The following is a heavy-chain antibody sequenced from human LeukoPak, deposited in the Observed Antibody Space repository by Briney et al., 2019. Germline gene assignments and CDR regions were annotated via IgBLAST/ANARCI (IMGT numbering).Heavy chain of an antibody. J-gene: IGHJ4*02. CDR2: ISPDGSDT. Sequence: RGGSLKISCKGSGYSFTNYWIGWVRQMPGKGLEWMGIISPDGSDTRYSPSFQGQVTISADKSITTAYLQWSSLKASDTAMYYCARLTSSWSFDYWGQGTLVTVSS. CDR1: GYSFTNYW. V-gene: IGHV5-51*01. D-gene: IGHD6-13*01. CDR3: ARLTSSWSFDY.